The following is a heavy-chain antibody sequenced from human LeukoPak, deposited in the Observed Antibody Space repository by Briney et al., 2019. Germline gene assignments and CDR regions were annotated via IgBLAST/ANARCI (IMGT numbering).Heavy chain of an antibody. V-gene: IGHV4-59*01. CDR3: ARYGMATIQFLDY. Sequence: PSETLSLTCTVSGGSISAYYWSWIRQPPGKGLEWIGYISYSGSTKYNPSLKSRVTISVDTSRNQFSLKLSSVTAADTAVYYCARYGMATIQFLDYWGQGTLFTVSS. J-gene: IGHJ4*02. CDR2: ISYSGST. D-gene: IGHD5-24*01. CDR1: GGSISAYY.